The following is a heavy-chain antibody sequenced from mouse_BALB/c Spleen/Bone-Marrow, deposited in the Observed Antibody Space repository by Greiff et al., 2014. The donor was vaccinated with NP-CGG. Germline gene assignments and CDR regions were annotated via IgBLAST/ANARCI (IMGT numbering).Heavy chain of an antibody. J-gene: IGHJ4*01. CDR3: TRSGTLGSMDY. Sequence: EVMLVESGGGLAQPGGSRKLSCAASGFTFSSFGMHWVRQAPEKGLEWVAYISSGSSTIYYADTMKGRFTISRDNPKNTLFLQMASLRSEDTAMYYCTRSGTLGSMDYWGQGTSVTVSS. CDR2: ISSGSSTI. V-gene: IGHV5-17*02. CDR1: GFTFSSFG. D-gene: IGHD3-3*01.